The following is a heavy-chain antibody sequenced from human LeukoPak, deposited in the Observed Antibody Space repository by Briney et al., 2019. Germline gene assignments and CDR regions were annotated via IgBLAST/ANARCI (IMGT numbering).Heavy chain of an antibody. Sequence: ASETLSLTCTVSGGSISSHYWSWIRQPPGKGLEWIGYIYYSGSTNYNPSLKSRVTISVDTSKNQFSLKLSSVTAADTAVYYCARETRHSSSSFDDYWGQGTLVTVSS. D-gene: IGHD6-6*01. J-gene: IGHJ4*02. V-gene: IGHV4-59*11. CDR3: ARETRHSSSSFDDY. CDR1: GGSISSHY. CDR2: IYYSGST.